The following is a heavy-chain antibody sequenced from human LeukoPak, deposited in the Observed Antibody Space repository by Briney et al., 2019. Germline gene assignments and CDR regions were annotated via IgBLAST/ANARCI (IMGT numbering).Heavy chain of an antibody. CDR1: GFTFSSYW. J-gene: IGHJ4*02. CDR3: AGGGFSGFDH. CDR2: VNSDGTST. Sequence: GGSLRLSCAASGFTFSSYWMHWVRLVPGKGLAWVSRVNSDGTSTTYADSVKGRFTVSRDNAQNTLYLQMDSLRVDDTAVYYCAGGGFSGFDHWGQGILVTVSS. D-gene: IGHD4-23*01. V-gene: IGHV3-74*03.